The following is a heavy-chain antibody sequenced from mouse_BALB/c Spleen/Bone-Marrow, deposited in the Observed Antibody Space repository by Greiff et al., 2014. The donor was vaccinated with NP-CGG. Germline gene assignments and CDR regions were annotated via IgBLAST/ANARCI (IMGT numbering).Heavy chain of an antibody. CDR2: IWADGST. J-gene: IGHJ4*01. D-gene: IGHD1-2*01. V-gene: IGHV2-9*02. CDR1: EFSLTSYG. CDR3: ARITTATGAMDY. Sequence: QVQLKDSGPGLVAPSQSLSITCTVSEFSLTSYGVHWVRQPPGKGLEWLGVIWADGSTNYNSALMSRLSIRKDNSKSQVFLKMNSLQTDDTAMYYCARITTATGAMDYWGQGTSVTVSS.